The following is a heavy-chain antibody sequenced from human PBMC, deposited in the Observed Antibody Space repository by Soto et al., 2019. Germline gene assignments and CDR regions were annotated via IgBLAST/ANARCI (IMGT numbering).Heavy chain of an antibody. CDR3: ARPMYYSANSGSHY. V-gene: IGHV3-21*01. Sequence: GGSLRLSCAASGFTFSSYSMNWVRQAPGKGLEWVSSISSSSSYIYYADSVKGRFTVSRDNAKNSLYLQMNSLRAEDTAVYYCARPMYYSANSGSHYLGQGTLVTVSS. CDR1: GFTFSSYS. D-gene: IGHD3-22*01. J-gene: IGHJ4*02. CDR2: ISSSSSYI.